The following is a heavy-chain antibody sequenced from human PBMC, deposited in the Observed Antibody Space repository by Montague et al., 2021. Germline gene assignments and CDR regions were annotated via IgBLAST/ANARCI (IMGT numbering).Heavy chain of an antibody. Sequence: TRSLTCTVSGGSISSGGYYWSWIRQLPGKGLEWTGYIFYSGNTYSNPSLKSRVTISVDTSKYQFSLKSSSVTAAVTAVYYCARAEDYYGSGSYLGFDYGGQGTRVTVSS. D-gene: IGHD3-10*01. CDR3: ARAEDYYGSGSYLGFDY. CDR2: IFYSGNT. V-gene: IGHV4-31*03. J-gene: IGHJ4*02. CDR1: GGSISSGGYY.